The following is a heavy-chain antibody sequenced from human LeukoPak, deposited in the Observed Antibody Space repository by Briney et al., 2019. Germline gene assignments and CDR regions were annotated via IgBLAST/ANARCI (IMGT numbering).Heavy chain of an antibody. CDR1: GFTFSSYA. V-gene: IGHV3-64*02. J-gene: IGHJ4*02. CDR2: ISSNGGST. Sequence: GGSLRLSCSASGFTFSSYAMHWVRQAPGKGLEYVSAISSNGGSTYYADSVKGRFTISRDNSKNTLYLQMVNLRPEDMAVYYCARGNDSSGYYYFFDYWGQGTLVTVSS. CDR3: ARGNDSSGYYYFFDY. D-gene: IGHD3-22*01.